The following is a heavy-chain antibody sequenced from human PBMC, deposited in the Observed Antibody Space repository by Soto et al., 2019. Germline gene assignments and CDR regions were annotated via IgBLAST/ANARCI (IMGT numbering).Heavy chain of an antibody. CDR2: SNNDGSNT. Sequence: EVQLVESGGGLVQPGRSLRLSCAASGFTFDDYAMHWVRQAPGKGLEWVSLSNNDGSNTNHADSVKGRFTISRDNARNTVYLQMNSLRAEDTAMYYCTAGDLDWGQGTLVTVSS. V-gene: IGHV3-9*01. CDR1: GFTFDDYA. J-gene: IGHJ4*02. CDR3: TAGDLD. D-gene: IGHD3-3*01.